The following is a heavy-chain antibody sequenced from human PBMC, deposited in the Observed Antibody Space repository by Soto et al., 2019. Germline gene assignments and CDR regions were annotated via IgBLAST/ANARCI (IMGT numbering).Heavy chain of an antibody. J-gene: IGHJ5*02. D-gene: IGHD3-22*01. CDR3: ARGFGGYYDSSGYQYNWFDP. CDR1: GGTISSRGRS. Sequence: PSETLSLTCAVTGGTISSRGRSWSWIQQPPGKGPEWIGYIYHSGSTYYNPSLKSRVTISVDRSKNQFSLKLSSVTAADTAVYYCARGFGGYYDSSGYQYNWFDPWGQGTLVTVSS. CDR2: IYHSGST. V-gene: IGHV4-30-2*01.